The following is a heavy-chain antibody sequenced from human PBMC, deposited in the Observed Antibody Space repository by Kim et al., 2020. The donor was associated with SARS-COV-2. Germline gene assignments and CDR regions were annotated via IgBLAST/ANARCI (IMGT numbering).Heavy chain of an antibody. V-gene: IGHV3-23*01. D-gene: IGHD3-10*01. J-gene: IGHJ3*02. CDR1: GFTFSSYA. Sequence: RGSLRLSCAASGFTFSSYAMSWVRQAPGKGLEWVSAISGSGGSTYYADSVKGRFTISRDNSKNTLYLQMNSLRAEDTAVYYCAKRRRITMVRDQGAFDIWGQGTMVTVSS. CDR3: AKRRRITMVRDQGAFDI. CDR2: ISGSGGST.